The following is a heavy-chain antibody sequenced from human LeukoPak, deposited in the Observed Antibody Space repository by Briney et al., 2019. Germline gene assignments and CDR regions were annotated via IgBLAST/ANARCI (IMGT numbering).Heavy chain of an antibody. V-gene: IGHV1-46*01. D-gene: IGHD5-18*01. CDR3: ARDRFLGRGYTYGLFDY. CDR1: GDTFSIYE. CDR2: INPSGGNT. Sequence: ASVKVSCKASGDTFSIYEINWVRQAPGQGLEWMGMINPSGGNTNYAQKFQGRLTMTRDMSTSTVSMELSSLRSEDTAVYYCARDRFLGRGYTYGLFDYWGQGTLVTVSS. J-gene: IGHJ4*02.